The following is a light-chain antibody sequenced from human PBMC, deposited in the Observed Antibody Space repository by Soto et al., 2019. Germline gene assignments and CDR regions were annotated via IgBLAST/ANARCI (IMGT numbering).Light chain of an antibody. CDR1: NSDIGNYNF. CDR3: CSFAGGHTGV. CDR2: EVK. V-gene: IGLV2-23*02. J-gene: IGLJ3*02. Sequence: QSALTQPASVSGSPGQSITISCAGTNSDIGNYNFVSWYQQHPGKAPKLMISEVKKRPSGVSNRFSGSKSGNTASLTISGLQTEDEADYYCCSFAGGHTGVFGGGTQLTVL.